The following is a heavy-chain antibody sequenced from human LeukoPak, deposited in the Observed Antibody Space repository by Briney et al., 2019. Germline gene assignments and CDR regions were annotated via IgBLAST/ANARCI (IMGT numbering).Heavy chain of an antibody. V-gene: IGHV3-21*06. D-gene: IGHD4-23*01. CDR1: GFTFSTYE. CDR2: IGTDGYS. CDR3: ARGTIGGNPASAY. J-gene: IGHJ4*02. Sequence: PGGSLRLSCAASGFTFSTYEMNWVRQAPGKGPEWVSSIGTDGYSYSAVSVKGRFTISRDNAKSTLYLQMDSLTVEDTALYYCARGTIGGNPASAYWGQGTLVTVSS.